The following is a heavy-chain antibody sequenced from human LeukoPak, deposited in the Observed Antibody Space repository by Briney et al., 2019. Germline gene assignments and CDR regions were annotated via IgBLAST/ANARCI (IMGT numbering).Heavy chain of an antibody. V-gene: IGHV1-46*01. J-gene: IGHJ6*03. Sequence: ASVKVSCKASGYTFTSYYMHWVRQAPGQGLEWMGIINPSGGSTSYAQKFQGRVTMTRDMSTSTVYMELSSLRSEDTAVYCCARDSSGWPYYYYMDVWGKGTTVTVSS. CDR2: INPSGGST. CDR3: ARDSSGWPYYYYMDV. CDR1: GYTFTSYY. D-gene: IGHD6-25*01.